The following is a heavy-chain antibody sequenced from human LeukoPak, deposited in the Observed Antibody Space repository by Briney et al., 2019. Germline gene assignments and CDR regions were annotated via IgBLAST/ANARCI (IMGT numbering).Heavy chain of an antibody. D-gene: IGHD3-3*01. J-gene: IGHJ3*02. V-gene: IGHV3-23*01. CDR3: AKDLGFWSGPDAFDI. CDR2: ISGSGGST. Sequence: GGSLRLSCAASGFTFSSYAMSWVRQAPGKGLEWVSAISGSGGSTYYADSVKGRFTISRDNSKDTLYLQMNSLRAEDTAVYYCAKDLGFWSGPDAFDIWGQGTMVTVSS. CDR1: GFTFSSYA.